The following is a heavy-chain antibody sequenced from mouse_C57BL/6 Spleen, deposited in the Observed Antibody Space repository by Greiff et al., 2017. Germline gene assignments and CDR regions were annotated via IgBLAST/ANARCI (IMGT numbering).Heavy chain of an antibody. Sequence: VQLQQSGAELVRPGTSVKVSCKASGYAFTNYLIEWVKQRPGKGLEWIGVVNPGSGGTNYNEKFKGKATLTADKSSSTAYMQLSSLTSEDSAVYFCAREIGLGHFDYWGQGTTLTVSS. V-gene: IGHV1-54*01. J-gene: IGHJ2*01. CDR2: VNPGSGGT. CDR3: AREIGLGHFDY. CDR1: GYAFTNYL.